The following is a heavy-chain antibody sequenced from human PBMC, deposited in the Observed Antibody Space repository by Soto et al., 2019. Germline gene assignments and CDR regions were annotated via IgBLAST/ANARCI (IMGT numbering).Heavy chain of an antibody. J-gene: IGHJ5*02. D-gene: IGHD6-13*01. CDR3: APSRSRSSSFTGFDP. V-gene: IGHV3-33*01. Sequence: GGSLRLSCAASGFTFSSYGMHWVRQAPGKGLEWVAVIWYDGSNKYYADSVKGRFTISRDNSKNTLYLQMNSLRAEDTAVYYCAPSRSRSSSFTGFDPWGQGTLVTVSS. CDR1: GFTFSSYG. CDR2: IWYDGSNK.